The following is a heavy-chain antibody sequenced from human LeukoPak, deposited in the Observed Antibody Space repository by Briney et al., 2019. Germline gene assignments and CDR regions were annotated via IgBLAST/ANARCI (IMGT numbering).Heavy chain of an antibody. J-gene: IGHJ4*02. CDR2: IYPGDSET. V-gene: IGHV5-51*01. CDR1: GYSFTSYW. CDR3: ARHANYYDTSGYVTIFDY. D-gene: IGHD3-22*01. Sequence: GESLKISCKGSGYSFTSYWIAWARQMPGKGLEWMGIIYPGDSETKYSPSFLGQVTISADKSITTAYPQWSSLKASDTAIYYCARHANYYDTSGYVTIFDYWGRGTLVTVSS.